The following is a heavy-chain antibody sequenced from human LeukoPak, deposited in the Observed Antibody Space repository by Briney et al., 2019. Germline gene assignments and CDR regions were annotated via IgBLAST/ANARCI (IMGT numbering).Heavy chain of an antibody. D-gene: IGHD1-26*01. CDR1: GYTFTGYY. J-gene: IGHJ6*02. CDR3: ARAKWELQYYYYGMDV. CDR2: IIPIFGTA. Sequence: ASVKVSCKASGYTFTGYYMHWVRQAPGQGLEWMGGIIPIFGTANYAQKFQGRVTITADESTSTAYMELSSLRSEDTAVYYCARAKWELQYYYYGMDVWGQGTTVTVS. V-gene: IGHV1-69*13.